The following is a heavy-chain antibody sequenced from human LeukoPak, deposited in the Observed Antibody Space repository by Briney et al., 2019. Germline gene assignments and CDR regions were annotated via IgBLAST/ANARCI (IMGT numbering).Heavy chain of an antibody. V-gene: IGHV4-39*07. CDR1: GGSISSRSYY. J-gene: IGHJ6*03. Sequence: SETLSLTCTVSGGSISSRSYYWGWIRQPPGKGLEWIGSIYYSGSTYYNPSLKSRVTISVDMSKNQFSLKLSSVTAVDTAVYYCARSGAYYYYYMDVWGKGTTVTVSS. CDR2: IYYSGST. CDR3: ARSGAYYYYYMDV. D-gene: IGHD1-26*01.